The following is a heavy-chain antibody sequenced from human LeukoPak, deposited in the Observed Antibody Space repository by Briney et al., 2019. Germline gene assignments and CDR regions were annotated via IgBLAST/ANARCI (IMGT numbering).Heavy chain of an antibody. J-gene: IGHJ4*02. CDR3: ARRGVCGYFRW. CDR1: GGSISSYY. Sequence: SETLSLTCTVSGGSISSYYWSWIRQPPGKGLEWIGYIYYSGSTNYNPSLKSRVTISVDTSKNQFSLKLSSVTAADTAVYYCARRGVCGYFRWWGQGNPGTVSS. D-gene: IGHD3-16*01. CDR2: IYYSGST. V-gene: IGHV4-59*01.